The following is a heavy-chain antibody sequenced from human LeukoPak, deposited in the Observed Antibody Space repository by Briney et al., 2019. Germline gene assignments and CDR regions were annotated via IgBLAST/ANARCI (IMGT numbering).Heavy chain of an antibody. J-gene: IGHJ4*02. D-gene: IGHD3-9*01. Sequence: GESLRLSCAASRFTSSSYAMSWVRHAPGKGLEWVSAISGSGGTTYNADSVKGRFTISRDNSKNTLYLQLNSLGAEDTAVYYCAKGAGNFDWSYHDYWGQGTLVTVSS. CDR3: AKGAGNFDWSYHDY. V-gene: IGHV3-23*01. CDR2: ISGSGGTT. CDR1: RFTSSSYA.